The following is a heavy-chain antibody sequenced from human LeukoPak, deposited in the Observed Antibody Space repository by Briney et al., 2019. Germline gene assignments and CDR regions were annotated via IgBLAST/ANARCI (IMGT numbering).Heavy chain of an antibody. CDR3: ARNQQLGGHSYYYYGMDV. V-gene: IGHV3-15*01. D-gene: IGHD3-16*01. CDR2: VKSIVDGGTT. Sequence: GGSLRLSCTASGFTFSNVWMSWVRQAPGKGLEGVGRVKSIVDGGTTDYAAPVKGRFTISRDDSKNTVYLQMNSLRADDTAIYYCARNQQLGGHSYYYYGMDVWGQGTTVTVSS. CDR1: GFTFSNVW. J-gene: IGHJ6*02.